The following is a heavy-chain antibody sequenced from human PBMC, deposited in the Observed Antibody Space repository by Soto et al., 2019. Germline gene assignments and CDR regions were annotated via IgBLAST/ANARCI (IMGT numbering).Heavy chain of an antibody. J-gene: IGHJ6*04. V-gene: IGHV1-69*01. CDR1: GGTFSSYA. Sequence: QVQLVQSGAEVKKPGSSVKVSCKASGGTFSSYAISWVRQAPGQGLEWMGGIIPIFGTANYAQKFQVRVTITAAESTSTAYMELSSLRSEDTAVYYCASPAYYYYGMDVWGKGTTVTFAS. CDR3: ASPAYYYYGMDV. CDR2: IIPIFGTA.